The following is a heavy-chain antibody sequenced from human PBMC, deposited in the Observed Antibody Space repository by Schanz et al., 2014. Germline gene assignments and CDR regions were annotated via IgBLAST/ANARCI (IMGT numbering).Heavy chain of an antibody. CDR1: GGSISTYY. D-gene: IGHD7-27*01. V-gene: IGHV4-4*07. Sequence: QVQLQESGPGLVKPSETLSLTCTVSGGSISTYYWSWIRRPAGKGLEWIGGIYSSGSTNYNPSLKSRVTRSVDTSKTQFSRKLSSVTAADTAVYYCARDQLGIGFDLWGRGTLVTVSS. CDR2: IYSSGST. CDR3: ARDQLGIGFDL. J-gene: IGHJ2*01.